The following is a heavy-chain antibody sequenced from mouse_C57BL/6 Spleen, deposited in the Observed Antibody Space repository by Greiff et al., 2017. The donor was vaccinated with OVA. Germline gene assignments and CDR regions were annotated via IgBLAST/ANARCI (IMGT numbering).Heavy chain of an antibody. Sequence: VQLQQSGPELVKPGASVKISCKASGYSFTGYYMNWVKQSPEKSLEWIGEINPSTGGTTYNQKFKAKATLTVDKSSSTAYMQLKSLTSEDSAVYYCARNYGSRRGYFDDWGQGTTLTVSS. CDR1: GYSFTGYY. J-gene: IGHJ2*01. CDR2: INPSTGGT. CDR3: ARNYGSRRGYFDD. V-gene: IGHV1-42*01. D-gene: IGHD1-1*01.